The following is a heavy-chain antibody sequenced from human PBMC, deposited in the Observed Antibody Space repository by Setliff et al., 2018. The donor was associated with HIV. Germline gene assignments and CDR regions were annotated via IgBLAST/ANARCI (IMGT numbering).Heavy chain of an antibody. CDR3: ARFGNFWPYGMDV. CDR1: GYTFTDYE. D-gene: IGHD3-3*01. CDR2: ISAYNDNA. Sequence: ASVKVSCKASGYTFTDYEITWVRQAPGRGLEWMGWISAYNDNANYVQELQGRVTMTTDTSTSTAYMELRSLRSDDTAVYFCARFGNFWPYGMDVWGQGTTVTVSS. J-gene: IGHJ6*02. V-gene: IGHV1-18*01.